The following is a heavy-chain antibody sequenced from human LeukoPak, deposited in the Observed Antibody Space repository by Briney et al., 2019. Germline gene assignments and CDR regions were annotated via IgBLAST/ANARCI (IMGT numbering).Heavy chain of an antibody. CDR3: AKGPIGLAGKFDF. CDR1: GFTFINYA. Sequence: GGSLRLSCAASGFTFINYAMNWVRQAPGKGLEWGSAISYDGLTTYYADSVRGRFTISRDNSRNTLYLQMSSLRAEDTAVYYCAKGPIGLAGKFDFWGQGTLATVSS. V-gene: IGHV3-23*01. D-gene: IGHD6-19*01. J-gene: IGHJ4*02. CDR2: ISYDGLTT.